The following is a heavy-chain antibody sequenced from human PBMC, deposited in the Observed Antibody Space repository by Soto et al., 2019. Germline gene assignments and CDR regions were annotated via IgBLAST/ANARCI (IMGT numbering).Heavy chain of an antibody. J-gene: IGHJ4*02. Sequence: LSLSCAASGFTFSSYAIHWVRQAPGKGLEWVAVIAYDGNNKYYAASVKGRFTISRDNSKNTLYLQMNSLKVEDTGVYYCARDGISYDIWSPPPCDYWGQGTLVNVSS. CDR2: IAYDGNNK. CDR3: ARDGISYDIWSPPPCDY. D-gene: IGHD3-3*01. CDR1: GFTFSSYA. V-gene: IGHV3-30-3*01.